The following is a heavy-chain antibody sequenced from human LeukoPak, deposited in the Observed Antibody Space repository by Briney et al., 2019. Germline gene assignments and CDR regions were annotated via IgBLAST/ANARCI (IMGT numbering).Heavy chain of an antibody. V-gene: IGHV3-23*01. J-gene: IGHJ3*02. D-gene: IGHD4-17*01. CDR2: VSGSGGST. Sequence: PGGSLRLSCAASGFTFSSYAMSWVRQAPGKGLEWVSAVSGSGGSTYYADSVKGRFTISRDNSKNTLYLQMNSLRAEDTAVYYCAKVRAHDYGDPDAFDIWGQGTMVTVSS. CDR1: GFTFSSYA. CDR3: AKVRAHDYGDPDAFDI.